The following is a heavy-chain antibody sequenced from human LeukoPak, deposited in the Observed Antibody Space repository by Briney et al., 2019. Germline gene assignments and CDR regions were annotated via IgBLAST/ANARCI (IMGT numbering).Heavy chain of an antibody. Sequence: GGSLTLSCAASGFTLSSYAMHWARHPPGEGREGVADISYDESNKYYAHSVKSRFTISRDKSKNTLYLQLNSLRAEDPDVYCCAREREWVTDNWNYFDYGGQGTLVTVSS. J-gene: IGHJ4*02. CDR3: AREREWVTDNWNYFDY. CDR2: ISYDESNK. D-gene: IGHD1-20*01. CDR1: GFTLSSYA. V-gene: IGHV3-30*04.